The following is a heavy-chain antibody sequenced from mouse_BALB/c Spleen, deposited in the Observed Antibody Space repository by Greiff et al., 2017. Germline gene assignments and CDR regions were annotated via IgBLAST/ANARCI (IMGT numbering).Heavy chain of an antibody. CDR3: ARGIYYDYDVDAY. J-gene: IGHJ3*01. V-gene: IGHV1S81*02. CDR1: GYTFTSYW. Sequence: QVQLQQPGAELVKPGASVKLSCKASGYTFTSYWMHWVKQRPGQGLEWIGEINPSNGRTNYNEKFKSKATLTVDKSSSTAYMQLSSLTSEDSAVYYCARGIYYDYDVDAYWGQGTLVTVSA. D-gene: IGHD2-4*01. CDR2: INPSNGRT.